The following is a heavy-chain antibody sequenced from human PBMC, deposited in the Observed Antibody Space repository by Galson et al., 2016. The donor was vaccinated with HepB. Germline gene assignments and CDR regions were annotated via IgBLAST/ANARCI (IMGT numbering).Heavy chain of an antibody. CDR2: ISGSSSYT. J-gene: IGHJ4*02. CDR1: GFAFSDYY. D-gene: IGHD3-10*01. V-gene: IGHV3-11*06. CDR3: ARVRGYYGSGTYLYKFDL. Sequence: SLRLSCAASGFAFSDYYMSWIRQAPEKGLEWLSYISGSSSYTDYADAVKGRSTIFRDNAKNSLDLEIDSLRAEDTAVYYCARVRGYYGSGTYLYKFDLWGQGTLGTVSS.